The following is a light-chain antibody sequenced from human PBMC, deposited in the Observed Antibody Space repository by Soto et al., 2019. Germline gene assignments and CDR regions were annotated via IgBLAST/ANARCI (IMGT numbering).Light chain of an antibody. Sequence: QAVVTQPPSASGTPGQRVTISCPGSSSNIGSNAVHWYQQLPGAAPKLLIYNDYQRPAGVPDRFSGSKSGTSASLAISGLQSEDEADYYCATWDHSLNGVLFGGGTKVTVL. CDR3: ATWDHSLNGVL. CDR1: SSNIGSNA. CDR2: NDY. V-gene: IGLV1-44*01. J-gene: IGLJ2*01.